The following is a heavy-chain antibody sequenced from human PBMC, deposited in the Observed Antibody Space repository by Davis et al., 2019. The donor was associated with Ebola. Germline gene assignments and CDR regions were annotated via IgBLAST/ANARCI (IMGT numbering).Heavy chain of an antibody. Sequence: MPSETLSLTCAVYGGSFSGYYWSWIRQPPGKGLEWIGEINDSGSTNYNPCLKSRVTISVDTSKNQFSLKVNSVTAADTAVYYCARQGWSGYSLRHWLDPWGRGTLVTVSS. CDR2: INDSGST. V-gene: IGHV4-34*01. D-gene: IGHD3-3*01. CDR1: GGSFSGYY. J-gene: IGHJ5*02. CDR3: ARQGWSGYSLRHWLDP.